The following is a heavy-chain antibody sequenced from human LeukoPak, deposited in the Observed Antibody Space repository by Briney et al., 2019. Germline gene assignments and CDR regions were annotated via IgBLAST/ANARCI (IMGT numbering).Heavy chain of an antibody. CDR2: IYYSGST. CDR3: ARHGLGPRRFDP. CDR1: GGSISSSSSY. J-gene: IGHJ5*02. D-gene: IGHD3/OR15-3a*01. Sequence: SETLSLTCTVSGGSISSSSSYWGWIRQPPGKGLEWIGSIYYSGSTYYNPSLKSRVTISVDTSKNQFSLELSSVTAADTAVYYCARHGLGPRRFDPWGQGTLVTVSS. V-gene: IGHV4-39*01.